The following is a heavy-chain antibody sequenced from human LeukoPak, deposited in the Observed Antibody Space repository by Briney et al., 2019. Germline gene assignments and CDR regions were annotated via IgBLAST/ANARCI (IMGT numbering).Heavy chain of an antibody. CDR2: ISSSGSTI. CDR1: GFTFSSYE. J-gene: IGHJ4*02. CDR3: LRGDRRDY. V-gene: IGHV3-48*03. Sequence: GGSLRLSCAASGFTFSSYEMNWVRQAPGKGLEWVSYISSSGSTIYYADSVKGRFIISRDNAKDSLYLQMNRLRVEDTSVYYCLRGDRRDYWGQGTLVTVSS.